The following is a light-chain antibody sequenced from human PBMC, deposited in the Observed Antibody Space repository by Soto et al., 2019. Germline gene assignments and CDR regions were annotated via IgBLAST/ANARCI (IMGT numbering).Light chain of an antibody. CDR3: QQYNRLYA. V-gene: IGKV1-5*03. CDR1: QSISSW. J-gene: IGKJ2*01. Sequence: IQMTQSPSTLSASVGDRVTITCRASQSISSWLAWYQQKPGKAPKLLIYKASGLESGVPSSFSGSGSGTEFTLTISRLQPDDFATYYCQQYNRLYAFGQGTKLEMK. CDR2: KAS.